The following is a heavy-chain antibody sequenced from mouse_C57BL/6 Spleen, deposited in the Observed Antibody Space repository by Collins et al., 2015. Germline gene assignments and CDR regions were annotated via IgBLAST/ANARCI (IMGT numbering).Heavy chain of an antibody. D-gene: IGHD3-2*02. V-gene: IGHV1-19*01. CDR1: GYTFTDYY. CDR2: INPYNGGT. Sequence: EVQLQQSGPVLVKPGASVKMSCKASGYTFTDYYMNWVKQSHGKSLEWIGVINPYNGGTSYNQKFKGKATLTVDKSSSTAYMELNSLTSEDSAVYYCATSRQLRPPDYWGQGTTLTVSS. J-gene: IGHJ2*01. CDR3: ATSRQLRPPDY.